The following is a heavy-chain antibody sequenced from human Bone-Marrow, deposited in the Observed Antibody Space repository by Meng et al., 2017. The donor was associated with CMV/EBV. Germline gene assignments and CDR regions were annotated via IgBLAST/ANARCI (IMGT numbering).Heavy chain of an antibody. CDR3: ARGYQLPYYYYYYGMDV. Sequence: SETLSLTCNVSGVSVSSNIYFWSWIRQPPGKGLEWIGEINHSGSTNYNPSLKSRVTISVDTSKNQFSLKLSSVTAADTAVYYCARGYQLPYYYYYYGMDVWGQGTTVTGSS. J-gene: IGHJ6*01. D-gene: IGHD2-2*01. V-gene: IGHV4-39*07. CDR2: INHSGST. CDR1: GVSVSSNIYF.